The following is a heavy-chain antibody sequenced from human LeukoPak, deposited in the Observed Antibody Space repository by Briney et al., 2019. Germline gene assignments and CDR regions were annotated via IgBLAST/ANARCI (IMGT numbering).Heavy chain of an antibody. J-gene: IGHJ6*04. CDR1: GYTVTEIS. V-gene: IGHV1-24*01. D-gene: IGHD3-10*01. CDR2: FDPEDYET. Sequence: VASVKVSCKVSGYTVTEISMHWVRQSPGKGLEWMGGFDPEDYETIYAQKFQGRVTMTKDTSTDTAYMELSSLRSEDTAIYYCATVRCGSGPGGNYYGMDVWGKGTTVTVSS. CDR3: ATVRCGSGPGGNYYGMDV.